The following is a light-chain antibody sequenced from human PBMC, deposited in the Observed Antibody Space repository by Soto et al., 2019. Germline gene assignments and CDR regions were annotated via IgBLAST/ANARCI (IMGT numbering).Light chain of an antibody. CDR1: QGISSY. CDR2: AAS. J-gene: IGKJ1*01. CDR3: QQYYSYPPT. Sequence: AIRMTHSPSSLSSSTVDIVTITCRASQGISSYLAWYQQKPGKAPKLLIYAASTLQSGVPSRFSGSGSGTDFTLTISCLQSEDFATYYCQQYYSYPPTFGQGTKVDIK. V-gene: IGKV1-8*01.